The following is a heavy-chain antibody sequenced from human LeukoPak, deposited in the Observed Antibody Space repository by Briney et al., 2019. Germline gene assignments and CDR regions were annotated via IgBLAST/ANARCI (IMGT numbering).Heavy chain of an antibody. CDR1: GFTFSSYA. D-gene: IGHD3-9*01. J-gene: IGHJ3*02. Sequence: GGSLRLSCAASGFTFSSYAMHWVRQAPGKGLEYVSAISSNGGSTYYANSVKGRFTISRDNSKNTLYLQMGSLRAEDMAVYYCARGRYGAFDIWGQGTMVTVSS. CDR3: ARGRYGAFDI. CDR2: ISSNGGST. V-gene: IGHV3-64*01.